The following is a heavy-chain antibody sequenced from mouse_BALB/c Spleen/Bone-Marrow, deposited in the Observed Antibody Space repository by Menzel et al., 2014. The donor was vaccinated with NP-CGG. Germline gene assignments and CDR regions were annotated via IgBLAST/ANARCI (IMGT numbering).Heavy chain of an antibody. Sequence: EVQVVESGAELVKPGASVKLSCTASGFNIXDTYMHWVKQRPEQGLEWIGRIDPANGNTKYDPKFQGKATITADTSSNTAYLQLSSLTSEDTAVYYCAFYYYGSSPFAYWGQGTLVTVSA. J-gene: IGHJ3*01. CDR2: IDPANGNT. V-gene: IGHV14-3*02. CDR1: GFNIXDTY. D-gene: IGHD1-1*01. CDR3: AFYYYGSSPFAY.